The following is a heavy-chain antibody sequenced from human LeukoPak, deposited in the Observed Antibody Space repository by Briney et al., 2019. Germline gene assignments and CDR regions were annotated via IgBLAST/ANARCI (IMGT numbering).Heavy chain of an antibody. CDR1: GFSFGTHG. CDR2: ISGSGDST. V-gene: IGHV3-23*01. J-gene: IGHJ4*02. CDR3: AKPGYAGYSTSWYPIDY. D-gene: IGHD6-13*01. Sequence: GGSLRLSCAASGFSFGTHGMSWVRQGPGKGLEWVSSISGSGDSTYYADSVKGRFTISRDNSKNTLYLQINSLRPEDTAIYYCAKPGYAGYSTSWYPIDYWGQGTLVTVSS.